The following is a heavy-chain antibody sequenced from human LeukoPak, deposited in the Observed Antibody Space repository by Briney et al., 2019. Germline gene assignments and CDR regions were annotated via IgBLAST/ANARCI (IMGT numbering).Heavy chain of an antibody. V-gene: IGHV1-2*02. J-gene: IGHJ4*02. CDR1: GYTFTRYY. CDR2: INPNSGGT. Sequence: ASVKVSCKASGYTFTRYYIHWVRQAPGQGLEWMGWINPNSGGTNYAQKFQGRVTMTRDTSISTAYMELSRLRSDDTAVYYCARDREMYSSSSGYWGQGTLVTVSS. CDR3: ARDREMYSSSSGY. D-gene: IGHD6-6*01.